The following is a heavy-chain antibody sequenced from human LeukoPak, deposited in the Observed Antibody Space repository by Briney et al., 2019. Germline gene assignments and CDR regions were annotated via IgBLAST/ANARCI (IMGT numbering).Heavy chain of an antibody. CDR3: ASLVTTPRPY. V-gene: IGHV3-53*04. CDR1: GFTVSSNY. CDR2: IYSGGST. D-gene: IGHD4-11*01. Sequence: GGSLRLSCAASGFTVSSNYMSWVRQAPGKGLEWVSVIYSGGSTYYADSVKGRFTISRHNSENTLYLQMNSLRAEDTAVYYCASLVTTPRPYWGQGTLVTVSS. J-gene: IGHJ4*02.